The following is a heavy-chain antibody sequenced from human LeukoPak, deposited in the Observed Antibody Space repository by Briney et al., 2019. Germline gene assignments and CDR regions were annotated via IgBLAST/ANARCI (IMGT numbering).Heavy chain of an antibody. J-gene: IGHJ4*02. CDR3: ARDPSYYYDSSGYYYRGDY. D-gene: IGHD3-22*01. Sequence: ASVRVSCKASGYTFTAYYIYWVRQAPGQGLEWMGWINPNSGGTNYAQKFQGRVTMTRDTSISTAYMELSRLRSDDTAVYYCARDPSYYYDSSGYYYRGDYWGQGTLVTVSS. CDR2: INPNSGGT. V-gene: IGHV1-2*02. CDR1: GYTFTAYY.